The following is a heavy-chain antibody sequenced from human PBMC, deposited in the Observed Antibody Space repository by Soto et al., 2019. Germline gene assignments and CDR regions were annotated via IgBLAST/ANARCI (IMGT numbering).Heavy chain of an antibody. CDR3: AKDLGSYLSPAFDY. CDR1: GFTFNRYS. Sequence: WGSLRLSCAASGFTFNRYSMNWVRQAPGKGLEWVSYISSSSDIMYYADSVKGRFAISRDNAKNSLFLQMNSLRPEDTAVYYCAKDLGSYLSPAFDYWGLGTLVTVSS. V-gene: IGHV3-48*04. CDR2: ISSSSDIM. D-gene: IGHD1-26*01. J-gene: IGHJ4*02.